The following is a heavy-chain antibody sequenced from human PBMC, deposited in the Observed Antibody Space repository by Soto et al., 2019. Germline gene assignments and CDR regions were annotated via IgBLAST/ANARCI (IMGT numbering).Heavy chain of an antibody. V-gene: IGHV1-3*01. J-gene: IGHJ5*02. CDR2: INAGNGNT. CDR1: GFTFTSSA. D-gene: IGHD3-10*01. Sequence: ASVKVSCKASGFTFTSSAVQWVRQARGQRLEWIGWINAGNGNTKYSQKFQGRVTITRDTSASTAYMELSSLRSEDTAVYYCAGGPNYYGSGSYYLSWFDPWGQGTLVTVSS. CDR3: AGGPNYYGSGSYYLSWFDP.